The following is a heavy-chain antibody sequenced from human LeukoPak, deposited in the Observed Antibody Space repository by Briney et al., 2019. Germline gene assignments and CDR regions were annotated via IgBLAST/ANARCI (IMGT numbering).Heavy chain of an antibody. CDR3: ARSPIDTVNWFDP. J-gene: IGHJ5*02. V-gene: IGHV1-18*01. D-gene: IGHD4-17*01. CDR2: ISAYNGNT. CDR1: GYTFTSYD. Sequence: ASVKVSCKASGYTFTSYDINWVRQAPGQGLEWMGWISAYNGNTNYAQKLQGRVTMTTDTSTSTAYMELRSLRSDDTAVYYCARSPIDTVNWFDPWGQGTLVTVSS.